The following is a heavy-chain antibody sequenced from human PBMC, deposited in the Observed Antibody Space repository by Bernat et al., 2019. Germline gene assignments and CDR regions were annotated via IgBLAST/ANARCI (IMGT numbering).Heavy chain of an antibody. CDR3: ARDTQGELLLGDAFDI. CDR2: ISAYNGNT. D-gene: IGHD1-26*01. V-gene: IGHV1-18*01. CDR1: GYTFTSYG. J-gene: IGHJ3*02. Sequence: QVQLVQSGAEVKKPGASVKVSCKASGYTFTSYGISWVRQAPGRGLEWMGWISAYNGNTNYAQKLQGRVTMTSDTSTSTAYMELRSLRSDDTAVYYCARDTQGELLLGDAFDIWGQGTMVTVSS.